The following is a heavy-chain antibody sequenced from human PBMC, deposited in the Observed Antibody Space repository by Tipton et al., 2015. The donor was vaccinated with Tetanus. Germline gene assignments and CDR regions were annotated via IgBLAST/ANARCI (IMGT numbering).Heavy chain of an antibody. CDR2: IYSSGST. J-gene: IGHJ4*02. D-gene: IGHD1-26*01. CDR1: GGSFSGHH. V-gene: IGHV4-34*09. CDR3: ARDQARGARGWNYFDY. Sequence: LRLSCAVYGGSFSGHHWNWIRQRPGKGLEWIGDIYSSGSTYSNPSLKGRVTISIDTSKNQFSLRLNSVTAADTAVYYCARDQARGARGWNYFDYWGLGTLVTVSS.